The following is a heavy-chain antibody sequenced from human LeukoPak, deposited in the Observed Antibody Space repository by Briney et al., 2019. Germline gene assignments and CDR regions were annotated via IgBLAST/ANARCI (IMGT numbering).Heavy chain of an antibody. CDR3: AKAAKYYYDYFDY. V-gene: IGHV3-23*01. D-gene: IGHD3-22*01. Sequence: GGSLRLSCAASGFTFSSYAMSWVRQAPGKGLEWVSAISGRGGSTYYADSVKGRFTISRDNSKNTLYLQMNSLRAGDTAVYYCAKAAKYYYDYFDYWGQGTLVTVSS. CDR2: ISGRGGST. J-gene: IGHJ4*02. CDR1: GFTFSSYA.